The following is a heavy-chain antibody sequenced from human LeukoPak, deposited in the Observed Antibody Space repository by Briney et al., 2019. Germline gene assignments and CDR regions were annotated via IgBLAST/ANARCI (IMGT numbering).Heavy chain of an antibody. J-gene: IGHJ3*02. CDR1: GYTFTSYD. Sequence: GASVKVSCKASGYTFTSYDINWVRQAPGQGLEWMGWISTYNGNTNYAQKLQGRVTMTTDTSTSTAYMELRSLRSDDTAVYYCARHRRHRVYYDSSGYYHDGFDIWGQGTMVTVSS. V-gene: IGHV1-18*01. D-gene: IGHD3-22*01. CDR2: ISTYNGNT. CDR3: ARHRRHRVYYDSSGYYHDGFDI.